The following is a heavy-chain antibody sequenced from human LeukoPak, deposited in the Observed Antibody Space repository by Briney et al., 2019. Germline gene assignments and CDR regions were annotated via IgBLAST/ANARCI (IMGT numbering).Heavy chain of an antibody. Sequence: PSETLSLTCTVSSGSINSSSYYWGRIRQPPGKRLEWIGSMYYSGSTYYNPSLKSRITISVDMSKNHFSLKLRSVTAADTAVYYCGLGYYARFDHWGQGTLVAVSS. CDR1: SGSINSSSYY. CDR2: MYYSGST. J-gene: IGHJ4*02. V-gene: IGHV4-39*02. CDR3: GLGYYARFDH. D-gene: IGHD3-3*01.